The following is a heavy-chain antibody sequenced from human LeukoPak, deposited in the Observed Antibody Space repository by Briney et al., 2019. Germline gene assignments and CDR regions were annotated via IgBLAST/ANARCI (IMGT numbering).Heavy chain of an antibody. CDR1: GFTFNSYG. Sequence: GGSLRLSCAASGFTFNSYGIHWVRQAPGKGLEWVAFIRFDGSNNYYADSVKGRFTISRDNSKNTLYLQMNSLRSEDTAVYYCASSGYCTNGVCYKGAFDIWGQGTMVTVSS. J-gene: IGHJ3*02. CDR2: IRFDGSNN. V-gene: IGHV3-30*02. CDR3: ASSGYCTNGVCYKGAFDI. D-gene: IGHD2-8*01.